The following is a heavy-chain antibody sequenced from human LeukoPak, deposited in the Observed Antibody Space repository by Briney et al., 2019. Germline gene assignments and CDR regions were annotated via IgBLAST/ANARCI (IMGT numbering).Heavy chain of an antibody. CDR3: ARDLLWFGDPAYFDY. V-gene: IGHV3-7*01. CDR1: GFTFSSYA. J-gene: IGHJ4*02. D-gene: IGHD3-10*01. CDR2: IKQDGSEK. Sequence: GGSLRLSCAASGFTFSSYAMSWVRQAPGKGLEWVANIKQDGSEKYYVDSVKGRFTISRDNAKNSLYLQMNSLRAEDTAVYYCARDLLWFGDPAYFDYWGQGTLVTVSS.